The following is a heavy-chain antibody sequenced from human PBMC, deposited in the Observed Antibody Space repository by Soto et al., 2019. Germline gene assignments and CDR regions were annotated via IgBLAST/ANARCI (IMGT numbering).Heavy chain of an antibody. V-gene: IGHV3-23*01. CDR1: GFTFSSYA. D-gene: IGHD3-9*01. Sequence: PGGSLRLSCAASGFTFSSYAMSWVRQAPGKGLEWVSAISGSGGSTYYADSVKGRFTISRDNSKNTLYLQMNNLRAEDTALYYCARADYDTVTGYSLGYYDYWGHGTLVTVSS. CDR3: ARADYDTVTGYSLGYYDY. CDR2: ISGSGGST. J-gene: IGHJ4*01.